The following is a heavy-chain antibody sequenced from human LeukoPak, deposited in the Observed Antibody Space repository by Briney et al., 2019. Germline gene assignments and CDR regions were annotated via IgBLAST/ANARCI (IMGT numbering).Heavy chain of an antibody. CDR2: ISGSGGST. Sequence: GGSLRLSCAASGFTFSSYAMSWVRQAPGKGLEWVSAISGSGGSTYYADSVKGRFTTSRDNSKNTLYLQMNSLRAEDTAVYYCAKDHRDILTGYGLICDYWGQGTLVTVSS. CDR1: GFTFSSYA. V-gene: IGHV3-23*01. D-gene: IGHD3-9*01. CDR3: AKDHRDILTGYGLICDY. J-gene: IGHJ4*02.